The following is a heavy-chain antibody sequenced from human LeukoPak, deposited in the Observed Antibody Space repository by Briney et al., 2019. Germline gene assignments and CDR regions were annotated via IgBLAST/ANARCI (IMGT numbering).Heavy chain of an antibody. CDR3: ARGDGWFYGMDV. J-gene: IGHJ6*02. D-gene: IGHD5-24*01. V-gene: IGHV3-13*01. Sequence: PGGSLRLSCAASGFTFSSYDMHWVRQATGKGLEWVSAIGTAGDTYYPGSVKGRFTISRENAKNSLYLQMISLRAGDTAVYYCARGDGWFYGMDVWGQGTTVTVSS. CDR2: IGTAGDT. CDR1: GFTFSSYD.